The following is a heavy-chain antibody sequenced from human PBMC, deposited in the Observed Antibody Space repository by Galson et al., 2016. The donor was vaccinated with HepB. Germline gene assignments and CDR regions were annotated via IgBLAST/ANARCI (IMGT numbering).Heavy chain of an antibody. V-gene: IGHV6-1*01. CDR3: ARSPLWGRPTFSS. Sequence: CAISGDSVSSTGASWNWIRQSPSRGLEWLGRTYYRSKWYNSYAVSVEGRITINPDTSKNQFSLQLNSVPPEDTAVYYCARSPLWGRPTFSSWGQGTLVTVSS. CDR1: GDSVSSTGAS. D-gene: IGHD2/OR15-2a*01. CDR2: TYYRSKWYN. J-gene: IGHJ5*02.